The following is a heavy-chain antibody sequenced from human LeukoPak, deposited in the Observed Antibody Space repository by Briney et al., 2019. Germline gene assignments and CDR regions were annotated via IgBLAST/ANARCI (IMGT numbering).Heavy chain of an antibody. V-gene: IGHV3-7*04. J-gene: IGHJ4*02. CDR1: GVIFSNYW. Sequence: RGSLRLSCAASGVIFSNYWMNWVRQAPGRGLEWVANINHDGSGKNYVDSVKGRFAISRDNGKNSVYLQMSSLRAEDAAVYYCVGGIGWLPDYWGQGTLVTVSS. CDR3: VGGIGWLPDY. D-gene: IGHD5-12*01. CDR2: INHDGSGK.